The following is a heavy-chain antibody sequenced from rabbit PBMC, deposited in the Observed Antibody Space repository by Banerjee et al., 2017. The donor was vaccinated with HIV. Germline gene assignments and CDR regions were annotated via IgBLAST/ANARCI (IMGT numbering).Heavy chain of an antibody. J-gene: IGHJ4*01. Sequence: LKETGGGLVQPGGSLTLSCRASGFDFSSYYMCWVRQAPGKGLEWIGCIYTGDGNTYYASWAKGRFTISKTSSTTVTLQMTSLTAADTATYFCARGAGIHYADLWGPGTLVTVS. CDR1: GFDFSSYY. CDR3: ARGAGIHYADL. CDR2: IYTGDGNT. V-gene: IGHV1S40*01. D-gene: IGHD4-2*01.